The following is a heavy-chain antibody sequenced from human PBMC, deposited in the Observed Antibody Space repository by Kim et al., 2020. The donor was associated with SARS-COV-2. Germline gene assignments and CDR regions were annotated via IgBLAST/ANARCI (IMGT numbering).Heavy chain of an antibody. J-gene: IGHJ4*02. V-gene: IGHV4-39*01. Sequence: YFNPSLKSRVTISVDTSKKQFSLKLTSVTAADTAVYYCARRSRGDGSPDYWGQGTLVTVSS. D-gene: IGHD3-16*01. CDR3: ARRSRGDGSPDY.